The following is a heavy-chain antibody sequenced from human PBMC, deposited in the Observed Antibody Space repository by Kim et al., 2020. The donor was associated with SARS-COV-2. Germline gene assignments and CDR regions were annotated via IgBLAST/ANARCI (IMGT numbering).Heavy chain of an antibody. V-gene: IGHV3-21*01. CDR2: ISSNRRYI. J-gene: IGHJ6*04. Sequence: GGSLRLSCAASGFTFSNYSMNWVRQAPGKGLDWVSPISSNRRYIYYADSVKGRFTISRDNAKNSLYLQMNSLRAEDTAVYYCARKGGGGMDVWGEGTTVTVSS. D-gene: IGHD1-26*01. CDR3: ARKGGGGMDV. CDR1: GFTFSNYS.